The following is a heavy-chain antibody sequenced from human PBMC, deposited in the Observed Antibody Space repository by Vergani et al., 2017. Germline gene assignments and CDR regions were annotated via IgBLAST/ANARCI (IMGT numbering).Heavy chain of an antibody. CDR1: GFSFSSYA. J-gene: IGHJ3*02. CDR2: IRGNGVST. CDR3: AKAVGGTFDI. Sequence: EVQLLESGGGLVQRGQSLRLSCAASGFSFSSYAMSWVRQAPGKGLEWVSTIRGNGVSTYYADSVKGRFTISRDNSKNTLYLQMNSLRADDTATYFCAKAVGGTFDIWGQGTMVTVSS. V-gene: IGHV3-23*01. D-gene: IGHD3-16*01.